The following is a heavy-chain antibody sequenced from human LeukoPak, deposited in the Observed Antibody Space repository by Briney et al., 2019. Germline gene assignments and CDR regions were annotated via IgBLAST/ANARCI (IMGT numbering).Heavy chain of an antibody. CDR2: ISSSSSYI. D-gene: IGHD3-22*01. Sequence: GGSLRLSCAASGFTFSSFSMNWVRQAPGKGLEWVSSISSSSSYIYYADSVKGRFTISRDNAKNSLYLQMNSLRAEDTAVYYCARHVVAVGFDYWGQGTLVTVSS. J-gene: IGHJ4*02. CDR1: GFTFSSFS. CDR3: ARHVVAVGFDY. V-gene: IGHV3-21*01.